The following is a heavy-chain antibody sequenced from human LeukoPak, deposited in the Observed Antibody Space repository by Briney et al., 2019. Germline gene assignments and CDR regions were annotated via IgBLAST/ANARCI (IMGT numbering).Heavy chain of an antibody. V-gene: IGHV1-18*01. D-gene: IGHD5-18*01. CDR2: ISAYNGNA. J-gene: IGHJ4*02. Sequence: ASVKVSCKASGYTFTSYGISWVRQAPGQGLEWMGWISAYNGNANYAQKLQGRVTMTTDTSTSTAYMELRSLRSDDTAVYYCARERYSYREHPKLLDYWGQGTLVTVSS. CDR3: ARERYSYREHPKLLDY. CDR1: GYTFTSYG.